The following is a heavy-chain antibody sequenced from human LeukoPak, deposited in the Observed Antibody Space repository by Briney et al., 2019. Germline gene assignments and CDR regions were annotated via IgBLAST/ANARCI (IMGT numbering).Heavy chain of an antibody. D-gene: IGHD1-26*01. CDR3: ASSGSYRFDY. J-gene: IGHJ4*02. Sequence: GGPLRLSCAASGFTFSSYSMNWVRQAPGKGLEWVSHITASGTAMFYADSVKGRFTISRDNAKNSLYLQMNSLRDEDTAVYYCASSGSYRFDYWGQGTLVTVSS. CDR1: GFTFSSYS. CDR2: ITASGTAM. V-gene: IGHV3-48*02.